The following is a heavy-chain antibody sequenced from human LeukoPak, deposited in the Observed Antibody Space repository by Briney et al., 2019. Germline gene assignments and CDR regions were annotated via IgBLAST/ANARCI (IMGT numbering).Heavy chain of an antibody. V-gene: IGHV7-4-1*02. J-gene: IGHJ3*02. CDR2: INTNTGNP. D-gene: IGHD3-10*01. Sequence: ASVKVSCKASGYTFTSYAMNWVRQAPGQGLEWMGWINTNTGNPTYAQGFTGRFVFSLDTSVSTAYLQISSLKAEDTAVYYCARDLRPYYYGSGTSESALDAFDIWGQGTMVTVSS. CDR3: ARDLRPYYYGSGTSESALDAFDI. CDR1: GYTFTSYA.